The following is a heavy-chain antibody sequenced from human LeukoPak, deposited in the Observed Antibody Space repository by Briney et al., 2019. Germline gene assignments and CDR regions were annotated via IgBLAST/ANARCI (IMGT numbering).Heavy chain of an antibody. CDR2: IYHSGST. CDR3: ARDPGWFDP. Sequence: SETLSLTCTVSGYSISSGYYWGWIRPPPGKGLEWIGSIYHSGSTYYNPSLKSRVTISVDTSKNQFSLKLSSVTAADTAVYYCARDPGWFDPWGQGTLVTVSS. CDR1: GYSISSGYY. J-gene: IGHJ5*02. V-gene: IGHV4-38-2*02.